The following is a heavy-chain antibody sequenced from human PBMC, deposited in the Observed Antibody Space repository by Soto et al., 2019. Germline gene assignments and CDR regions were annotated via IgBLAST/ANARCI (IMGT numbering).Heavy chain of an antibody. CDR2: INPGGDVI. J-gene: IGHJ4*02. CDR3: TRDPRITDF. D-gene: IGHD3-16*01. CDR1: GFSLRDYY. Sequence: QVRLVESRGGLVKPEGSLTLSCAASGFSLRDYYMTWIRQAPGKGLELLSYINPGGDVIKYVDSVKGRFTISRDNAKNSLYLHMKNLRAEDTAVYYCTRDPRITDFWGQGTLVTVSS. V-gene: IGHV3-11*01.